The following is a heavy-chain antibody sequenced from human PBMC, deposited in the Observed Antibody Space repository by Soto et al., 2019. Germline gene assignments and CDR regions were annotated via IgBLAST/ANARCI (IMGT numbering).Heavy chain of an antibody. CDR3: AREEGRQWVLRYAGWFDP. CDR2: ISGSDT. J-gene: IGHJ5*02. V-gene: IGHV3-23*01. Sequence: EVQLLESGGGSVQPGGSLRLSCTVSGFTLSKFAMSWVRQAPGKGLEWVSEISGSDTYYADSVKGRFTISRDISKNTLHLQMNSLRAEDTAVYYCAREEGRQWVLRYAGWFDPWGQGTLVTVSS. CDR1: GFTLSKFA. D-gene: IGHD1-26*01.